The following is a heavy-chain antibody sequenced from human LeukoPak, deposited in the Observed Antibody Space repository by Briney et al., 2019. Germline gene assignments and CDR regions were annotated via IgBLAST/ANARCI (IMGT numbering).Heavy chain of an antibody. D-gene: IGHD2-2*01. CDR2: INHSGST. CDR3: ATKLNVVVPASEDAGWFDP. V-gene: IGHV4-34*01. Sequence: SETLSLTCAVYIGSFSGYYCSWIRQPPGKGLEWIGEINHSGSTNYIPSLKSRVTISVDTSKNQFSLKLSSVTAADTAVYYCATKLNVVVPASEDAGWFDPWGQGTLVTVSS. J-gene: IGHJ5*02. CDR1: IGSFSGYY.